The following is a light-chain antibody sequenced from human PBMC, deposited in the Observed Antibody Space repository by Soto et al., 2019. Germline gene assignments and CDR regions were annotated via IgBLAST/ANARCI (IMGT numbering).Light chain of an antibody. CDR3: QQYNEYSWT. CDR1: QGISSY. Sequence: IQLTQSPSSLSASVGDRVTITCRASQGISSYLAWYQQKPGKAPRLLIYKASTLEIGVPSRFSGSGSGTEFTLTISSLQPDDVATYYCQQYNEYSWTFGQGTKVDIK. CDR2: KAS. V-gene: IGKV1-5*03. J-gene: IGKJ1*01.